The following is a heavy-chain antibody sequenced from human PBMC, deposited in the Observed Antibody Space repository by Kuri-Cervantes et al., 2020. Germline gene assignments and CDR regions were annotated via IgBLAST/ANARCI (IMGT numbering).Heavy chain of an antibody. D-gene: IGHD1-7*01. CDR2: INSDGSST. Sequence: GESLKISCAASGFTFSSYWMHWVRQAPGKGLVWVSRINSDGSSTSYADSVKGRFTISRDNAKKTLYLQMNSLRGEDTAVYYCASYNWNYDFDPWGQGTLVTVSS. CDR3: ASYNWNYDFDP. J-gene: IGHJ5*02. V-gene: IGHV3-74*01. CDR1: GFTFSSYW.